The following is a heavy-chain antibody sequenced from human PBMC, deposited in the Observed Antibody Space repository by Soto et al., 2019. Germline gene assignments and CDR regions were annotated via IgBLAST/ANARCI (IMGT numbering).Heavy chain of an antibody. J-gene: IGHJ3*01. D-gene: IGHD3-3*01. CDR1: GGSISTDSYN. CDR2: IYYDGTP. Sequence: QLQLQESGPGLVKHSETLSLTCSVSGGSISTDSYNCDWIRQSPGKGLEWIGTIYYDGTPSYNPSLKSQVTISVDTSRNHFSLKVKSVTAADTAMYYCARFFGNAFDVWGQGTMVKVSS. CDR3: ARFFGNAFDV. V-gene: IGHV4-39*02.